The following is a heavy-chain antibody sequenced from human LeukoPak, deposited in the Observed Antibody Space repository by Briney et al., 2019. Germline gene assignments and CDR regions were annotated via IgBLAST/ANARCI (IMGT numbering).Heavy chain of an antibody. V-gene: IGHV3-21*01. D-gene: IGHD2-15*01. CDR2: ISSSSSYI. Sequence: KPGGSLRLSCAASGFTFSSYSMNWVRQAPGKGLEWVSSISSSSSYIYYADSVKGRFTISRDNAKNSLYLQMNSLRAEDTAVYYCARDRGTRISGRGDDYWGQGTLVTVSS. J-gene: IGHJ4*02. CDR1: GFTFSSYS. CDR3: ARDRGTRISGRGDDY.